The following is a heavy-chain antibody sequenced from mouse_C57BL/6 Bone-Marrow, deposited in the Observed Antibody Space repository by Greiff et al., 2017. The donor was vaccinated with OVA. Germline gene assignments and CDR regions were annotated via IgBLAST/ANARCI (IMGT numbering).Heavy chain of an antibody. Sequence: QVQLQQPGAELVRPGTSVKLSCTASGYTFTSYWMHWVKQRPGQGLEWIGVIDPSDSYTNYNQKFKGKATLTVDTSSSTAYLQLSSLTSEDSAVYYCARDDGYYGYAMDYWGQGTSVTVSS. CDR1: GYTFTSYW. J-gene: IGHJ4*01. CDR3: ARDDGYYGYAMDY. D-gene: IGHD2-3*01. CDR2: IDPSDSYT. V-gene: IGHV1-59*01.